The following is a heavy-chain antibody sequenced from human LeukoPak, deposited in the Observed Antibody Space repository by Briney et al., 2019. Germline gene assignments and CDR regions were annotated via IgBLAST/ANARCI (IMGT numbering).Heavy chain of an antibody. V-gene: IGHV1-69*13. CDR1: GGTFSSYA. J-gene: IGHJ4*02. CDR3: ARDRVQLWLSGNFDY. CDR2: IIPIFGTA. D-gene: IGHD5-18*01. Sequence: SVTVSCKASGGTFSSYAISWVRQAPGQGLEWMGGIIPIFGTANYARKFQGRVTITADESTSTAYMELSSLRSEDTAVYYCARDRVQLWLSGNFDYWGQGTLVTVSS.